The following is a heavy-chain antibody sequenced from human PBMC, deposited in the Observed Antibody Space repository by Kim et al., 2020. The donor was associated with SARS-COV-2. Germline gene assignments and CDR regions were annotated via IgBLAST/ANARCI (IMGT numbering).Heavy chain of an antibody. CDR1: GGSMNSRVFY. V-gene: IGHV4-31*03. CDR2: IFYSGNT. J-gene: IGHJ3*02. Sequence: SETLSLTCTVSGGSMNSRVFYWSWIRQHPGKGLEWIGYIFYSGNTNYNPSLKSRVTMSVDTSKNQFSLILTSVSVADTAVYYCAGDCAEGSCYPEPFNIWGQGTMVTVSS. CDR3: AGDCAEGSCYPEPFNI. D-gene: IGHD2-15*01.